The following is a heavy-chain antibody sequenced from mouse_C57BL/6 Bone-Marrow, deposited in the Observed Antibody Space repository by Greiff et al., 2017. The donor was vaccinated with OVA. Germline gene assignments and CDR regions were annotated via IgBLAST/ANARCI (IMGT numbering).Heavy chain of an antibody. Sequence: QVQLQQSGAELVRPGASVKLSCKASGYTFTSYGISWVKQRTGQGLEWIGEIYPRSGNTYYNEKFKGKATLTADKSSSTAYMELRSLTSEDSAVYFCARSGGAGTGYAMGYWGQGTSVTVSS. CDR3: ARSGGAGTGYAMGY. J-gene: IGHJ4*01. CDR1: GYTFTSYG. D-gene: IGHD4-1*01. V-gene: IGHV1-81*01. CDR2: IYPRSGNT.